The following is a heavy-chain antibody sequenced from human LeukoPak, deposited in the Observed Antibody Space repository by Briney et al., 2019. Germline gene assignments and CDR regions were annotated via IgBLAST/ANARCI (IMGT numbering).Heavy chain of an antibody. D-gene: IGHD2-15*01. CDR3: ARVLRGYCSGGSCPYYFDY. CDR1: GFTFRTYG. CDR2: ISYDGSNK. J-gene: IGHJ4*02. Sequence: PGGSLGLSCVASGFTFRTYGMHWVRQAPGKGLEWVAVISYDGSNKYYADSVKGRFTISRDNSKNTLYLQMNSLRAEDTAVYCCARVLRGYCSGGSCPYYFDYWGQGTLVTVSS. V-gene: IGHV3-30*19.